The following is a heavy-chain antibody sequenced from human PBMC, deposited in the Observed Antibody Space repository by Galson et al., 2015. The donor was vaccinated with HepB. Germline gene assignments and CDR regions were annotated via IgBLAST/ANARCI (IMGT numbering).Heavy chain of an antibody. CDR3: ASSYDYIWGSYRHRNAFDI. V-gene: IGHV3-48*01. CDR1: GFTFSSYS. D-gene: IGHD3-16*02. Sequence: SLRLSCAASGFTFSSYSMNWVRQAPGKGLEWVSYISSSSSTIYYADSVKGRFTISRDNAKNSLYLQMNSLRAEDTAVYYCASSYDYIWGSYRHRNAFDIWGQGTMVTVSS. CDR2: ISSSSSTI. J-gene: IGHJ3*02.